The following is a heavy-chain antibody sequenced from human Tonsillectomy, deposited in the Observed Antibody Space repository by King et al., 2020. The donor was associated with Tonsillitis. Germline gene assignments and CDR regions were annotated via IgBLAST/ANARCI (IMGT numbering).Heavy chain of an antibody. CDR1: GFTFSYYG. Sequence: VQLVESGGGVVQPGKSRRLSCAASGFTFSYYGMHWVRQAPGKGLEWVAIMSYDGTKENYADSVKGRFNISRDNSKSTLYLQMNSLRAEDTAVYYCARGDFGGNSYFDYWGQETLVTVSS. CDR2: MSYDGTKE. J-gene: IGHJ4*02. D-gene: IGHD4-23*01. CDR3: ARGDFGGNSYFDY. V-gene: IGHV3-33*05.